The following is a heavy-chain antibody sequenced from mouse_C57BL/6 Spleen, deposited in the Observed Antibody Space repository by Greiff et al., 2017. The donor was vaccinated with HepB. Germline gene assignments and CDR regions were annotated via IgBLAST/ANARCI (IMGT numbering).Heavy chain of an antibody. CDR2: IYPGDGDT. J-gene: IGHJ1*03. D-gene: IGHD1-1*01. CDR3: ARSALVVMYFDV. Sequence: VQLQQSGPELVKPGASVKISCKASGYAFSSSWMNWVKQRPGKGLEWIGRIYPGDGDTNYNGKFKGKATLTADKSSSTAYMQLSSLTSEDSAFYFGARSALVVMYFDVWGTGTTVTVSS. CDR1: GYAFSSSW. V-gene: IGHV1-82*01.